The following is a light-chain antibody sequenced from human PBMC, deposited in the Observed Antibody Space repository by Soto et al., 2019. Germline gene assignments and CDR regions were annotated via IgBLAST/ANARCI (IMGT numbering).Light chain of an antibody. V-gene: IGLV1-44*01. CDR3: SSYPVHTTLV. J-gene: IGLJ2*01. CDR2: SNH. Sequence: QSVLTQPPSASGTPGQTVTISCSGSSSNIGSNSVNWFQHLPGAVPKLLIFSNHQRPSGVPDRFSGSKSGTSASLAISGLQTEDEADYYCSSYPVHTTLVFGGGTKLTVL. CDR1: SSNIGSNS.